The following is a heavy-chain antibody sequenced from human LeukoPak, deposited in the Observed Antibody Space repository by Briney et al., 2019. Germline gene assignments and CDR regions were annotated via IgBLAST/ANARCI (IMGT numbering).Heavy chain of an antibody. CDR2: ISSSSTI. CDR1: GFTFSSYS. J-gene: IGHJ4*02. Sequence: PGGSLRLSCAASGFTFSSYSMNWVRQSPGKGLEWVSYISSSSTIYYADSVKGRFTISRDNSKNTLYLQMNSLRAEDTAVYYCAKDEMFSSAWYFDYWGQGTLVTVSS. CDR3: AKDEMFSSAWYFDY. D-gene: IGHD6-19*01. V-gene: IGHV3-48*01.